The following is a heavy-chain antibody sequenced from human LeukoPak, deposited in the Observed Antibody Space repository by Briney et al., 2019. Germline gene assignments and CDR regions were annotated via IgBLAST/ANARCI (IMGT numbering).Heavy chain of an antibody. CDR3: ATNYYGSGSYSDY. CDR2: TNHSGST. CDR1: GGSFSGYY. V-gene: IGHV4-34*01. J-gene: IGHJ4*02. D-gene: IGHD3-10*01. Sequence: PSETLSLTCAVYGGSFSGYYWSWIRQPPGKGLEWIGETNHSGSTNYNPSLKSRVTISVDTSKNQFSLKLSSVTAADTAVYYCATNYYGSGSYSDYWGQGTLVTVSS.